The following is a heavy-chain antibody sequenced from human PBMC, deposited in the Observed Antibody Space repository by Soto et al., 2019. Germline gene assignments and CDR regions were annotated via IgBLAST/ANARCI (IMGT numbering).Heavy chain of an antibody. CDR1: GDTLSHYG. CDR3: AAGDSSDTGDH. J-gene: IGHJ4*02. CDR2: TTAILGTR. V-gene: IGHV1-69*01. D-gene: IGHD5-18*01. Sequence: QVQLVQSGAEVKKPGSSVKVSCKASGDTLSHYGVSWVRQVPGKGLEWMGGTTAILGTRDYAQKFQGRMTITSDETTTLSYLELNSRTSDDTAVYYWAAGDSSDTGDHWGQGTLVTVSS.